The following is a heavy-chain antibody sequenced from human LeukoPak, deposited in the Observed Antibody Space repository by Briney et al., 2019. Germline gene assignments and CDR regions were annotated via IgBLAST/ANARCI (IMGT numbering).Heavy chain of an antibody. J-gene: IGHJ4*02. CDR2: IKSKTEGGAT. D-gene: IGHD2-21*02. CDR1: GFTFSNAW. CDR3: TTDDLGVDY. Sequence: KPGGSLRLSCAASGFTFSNAWMSWVRQAPGKGLEWVGRIKSKTEGGATDYPAPVKGRFTISRDDSKNTLYLQMNSLKTEDTAVYYCTTDDLGVDYWGQGTLVTVSS. V-gene: IGHV3-15*01.